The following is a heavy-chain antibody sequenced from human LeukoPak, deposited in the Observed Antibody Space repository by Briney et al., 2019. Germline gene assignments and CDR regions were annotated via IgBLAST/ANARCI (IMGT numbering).Heavy chain of an antibody. CDR2: MNPNSGNT. CDR1: GYTYTSYD. V-gene: IGHV1-8*01. J-gene: IGHJ6*01. Sequence: ASVKVSCKASGYTYTSYDIDWVRQATGQGLEWMGWMNPNSGNTGYAQKFQGRVTITRNSSISTAYMELSSLRSEDTAVYYCASVANYYAAIDFWRKGTTVTVSS. D-gene: IGHD2-15*01. CDR3: ASVANYYAAIDF.